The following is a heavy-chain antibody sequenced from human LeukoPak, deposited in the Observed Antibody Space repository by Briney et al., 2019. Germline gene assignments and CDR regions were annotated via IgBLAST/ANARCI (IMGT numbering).Heavy chain of an antibody. CDR3: ARIEGDNSLDY. CDR1: GGSISGYY. D-gene: IGHD3-16*01. J-gene: IGHJ4*02. CDR2: IHSSGST. V-gene: IGHV4-59*01. Sequence: SETLSPTCTGSGGSISGYYWTWIRQPPGKGLEWIAYIHSSGSTNYNPSLKSRVIISVDTSRSQLSLKVSSVTAADTAVYYCARIEGDNSLDYWGQGTLVTVSS.